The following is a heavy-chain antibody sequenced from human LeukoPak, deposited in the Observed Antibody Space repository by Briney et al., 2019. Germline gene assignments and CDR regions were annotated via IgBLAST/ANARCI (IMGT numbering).Heavy chain of an antibody. CDR2: ISGSGGST. V-gene: IGHV3-23*01. CDR1: GFTFSSYA. D-gene: IGHD4-17*01. Sequence: GGSLRLSCAASGFTFSSYAMSWVRQAPGKGLEWVSAISGSGGSTYYAGSVKGRFTISRDNSKNTLYLQMNSLRAEDTAVYYCAKPNYGDYVEGAFNIWGQGTMVTVSS. J-gene: IGHJ3*02. CDR3: AKPNYGDYVEGAFNI.